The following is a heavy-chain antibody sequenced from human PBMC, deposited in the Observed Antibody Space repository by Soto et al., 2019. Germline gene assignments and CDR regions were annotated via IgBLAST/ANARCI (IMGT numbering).Heavy chain of an antibody. J-gene: IGHJ6*02. V-gene: IGHV5-10-1*01. Sequence: GDSLKLSCKGSGYSFTSYWISWVRQMPGKGLEWMGRIDPSDSYTNYSPSFQGHVTISADKSISTAYLQWSSLKASDTAMYYCATPISSSSWSPGDYYGMDVWGQGTTVTVSS. CDR3: ATPISSSSWSPGDYYGMDV. CDR2: IDPSDSYT. D-gene: IGHD6-13*01. CDR1: GYSFTSYW.